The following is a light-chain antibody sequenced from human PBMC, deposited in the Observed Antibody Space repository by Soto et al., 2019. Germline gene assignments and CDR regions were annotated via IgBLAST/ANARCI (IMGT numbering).Light chain of an antibody. Sequence: DIQMTQSPSTLSASVGGRVSITCRASQSLNSWLAWYQQKPGKAPKLLIYKTSTLESGVPSRFSGSGSGTEFTLTISNLQPDDFATYYCQQYNTYSFGQGTKVDI. V-gene: IGKV1-5*03. J-gene: IGKJ2*01. CDR2: KTS. CDR1: QSLNSW. CDR3: QQYNTYS.